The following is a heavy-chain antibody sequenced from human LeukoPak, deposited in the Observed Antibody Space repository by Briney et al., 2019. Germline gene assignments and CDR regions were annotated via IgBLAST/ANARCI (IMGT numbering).Heavy chain of an antibody. CDR1: GFTFSSYA. Sequence: PGGSLRFSCAASGFTFSSYAMSWVRQAPGKGLEWVSAISGSGGSTYYADSVKGRFTISRDNSKNTLYLQMNSLRAEDTAVYYCAKVPLGYCSSTSCSPPFDYWGQGTLVTVSS. V-gene: IGHV3-23*01. D-gene: IGHD2-2*01. CDR2: ISGSGGST. J-gene: IGHJ4*02. CDR3: AKVPLGYCSSTSCSPPFDY.